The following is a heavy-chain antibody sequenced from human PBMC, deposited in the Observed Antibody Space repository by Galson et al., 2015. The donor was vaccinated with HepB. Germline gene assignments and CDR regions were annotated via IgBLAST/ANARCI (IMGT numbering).Heavy chain of an antibody. CDR2: IYWDDDK. CDR1: GFSLSTSGVG. CDR3: AHSVAAAAPFRY. D-gene: IGHD6-13*01. Sequence: PALVKPTQTLTLTCTFSGFSLSTSGVGVGWIRQPPGKALEWLALIYWDDDKRYSPSLKSRLTIAKDTSKNQVVLTMTNMDPVDTATYYCAHSVAAAAPFRYWGQGTLVTVSS. J-gene: IGHJ4*02. V-gene: IGHV2-5*02.